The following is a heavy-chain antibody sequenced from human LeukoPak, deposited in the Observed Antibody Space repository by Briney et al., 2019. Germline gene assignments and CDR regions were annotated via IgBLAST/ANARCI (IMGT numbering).Heavy chain of an antibody. CDR2: INPNSGGT. V-gene: IGHV1-2*02. D-gene: IGHD1-26*01. CDR3: ARFRAGATYYYYYMDV. Sequence: ASVKVSCKASGYTFTGYYMHWVRQAPGQGLEWMGWINPNSGGTNYAQKFQGRVTMTRDTSISTAYMELSRLRSDDTAVYYCARFRAGATYYYYYMDVWGKGTTVTVPS. CDR1: GYTFTGYY. J-gene: IGHJ6*03.